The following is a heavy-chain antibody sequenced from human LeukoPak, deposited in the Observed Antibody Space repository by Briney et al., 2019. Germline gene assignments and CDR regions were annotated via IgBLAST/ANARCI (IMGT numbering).Heavy chain of an antibody. CDR2: ISGSGGST. J-gene: IGHJ4*02. Sequence: PGGSLRLSCAASGFTFSSYAMSWVRQAPGKGLEWVSAISGSGGSTYYADSVKGRFTISRDNSKNTLYLQMNSLGAEDTAVYYCAKEGDYYDSSGYLPGYWGQGTLVTVSS. D-gene: IGHD3-22*01. V-gene: IGHV3-23*01. CDR1: GFTFSSYA. CDR3: AKEGDYYDSSGYLPGY.